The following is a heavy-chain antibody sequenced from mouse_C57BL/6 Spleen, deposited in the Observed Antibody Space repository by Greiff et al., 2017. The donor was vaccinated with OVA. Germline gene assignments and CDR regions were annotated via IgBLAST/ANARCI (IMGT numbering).Heavy chain of an antibody. CDR3: ARDGDGYGGYFDY. CDR2: IRNKANGYTT. CDR1: GFTFTDYY. D-gene: IGHD2-3*01. J-gene: IGHJ2*01. V-gene: IGHV7-3*01. Sequence: EVQLVESGGGLVQPGGSLSLSCAASGFTFTDYYMSWVRQPPGKALEWLGFIRNKANGYTTEYSASVKGRFTISRDNSKSILYLQMNALRAEDSAIYYCARDGDGYGGYFDYWGQGTTLTVSS.